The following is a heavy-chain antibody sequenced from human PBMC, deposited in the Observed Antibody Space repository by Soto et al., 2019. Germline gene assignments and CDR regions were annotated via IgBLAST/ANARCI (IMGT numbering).Heavy chain of an antibody. V-gene: IGHV1-69*13. J-gene: IGHJ5*02. D-gene: IGHD6-13*01. CDR1: GGTFSSYA. Sequence: SVKVSCKASGGTFSSYAISWVRQAPGQGLEWMGGIIPIFGTANYAQKFQGRVTITADESTSTAYMELSSLRSEDTAVYYCARRSRRNSSSWYGNWFDPWVQGTMVTVSA. CDR3: ARRSRRNSSSWYGNWFDP. CDR2: IIPIFGTA.